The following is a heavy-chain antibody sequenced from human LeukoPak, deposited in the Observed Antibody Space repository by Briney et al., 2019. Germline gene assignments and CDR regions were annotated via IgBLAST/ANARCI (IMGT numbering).Heavy chain of an antibody. CDR2: SYSGGST. CDR3: ARDRGVGSLETTVVTPGAFDI. J-gene: IGHJ3*02. V-gene: IGHV3-53*01. CDR1: GFTVSTNY. D-gene: IGHD4-23*01. Sequence: GGSLRLSCAASGFTVSTNYMSWVRQAPGKGLEWVSVSYSGGSTYYADSVKGRFTISRDNAKNSLYLQMNSLRAEDTAVYYCARDRGVGSLETTVVTPGAFDIWGQGTMVTVSS.